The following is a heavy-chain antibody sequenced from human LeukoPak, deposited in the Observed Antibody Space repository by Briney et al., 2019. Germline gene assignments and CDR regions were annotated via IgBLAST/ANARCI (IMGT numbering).Heavy chain of an antibody. Sequence: SETLSLTCAVYGGSFSGYYWSWIRQPPGKGLEWIGSIYYSGSTYYNPSLKSRVTISVDTSKNQFSLKLSSVTAADTAVYYCAATDRCSGGSCYSLGFWFDPWGQGTLVTVSS. CDR3: AATDRCSGGSCYSLGFWFDP. J-gene: IGHJ5*02. D-gene: IGHD2-15*01. CDR2: IYYSGST. CDR1: GGSFSGYY. V-gene: IGHV4-34*01.